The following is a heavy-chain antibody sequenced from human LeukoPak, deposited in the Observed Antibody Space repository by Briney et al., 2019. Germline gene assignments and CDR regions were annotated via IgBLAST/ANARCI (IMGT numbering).Heavy chain of an antibody. Sequence: GGSLRLSCGASGFTVRSSYMSWVRQAPGKGLEWVSVIYSGGSTYYADSVKGRFTISRDNSKNTLYLQMNSLSAADTAVYYCASRAFYDSSGLDFWGQGILVTVSS. J-gene: IGHJ4*02. V-gene: IGHV3-53*01. CDR1: GFTVRSSY. CDR3: ASRAFYDSSGLDF. CDR2: IYSGGST. D-gene: IGHD3-22*01.